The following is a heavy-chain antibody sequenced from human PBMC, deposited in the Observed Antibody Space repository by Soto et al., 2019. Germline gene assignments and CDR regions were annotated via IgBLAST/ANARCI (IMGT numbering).Heavy chain of an antibody. Sequence: PSETLSLTCAVSGGSVTSGGYSWGWIRQPPGKGLEWIGYIFQSGSSLYNPSLKSRVTIAVDRSKNQFSLKLSSVTAADTAVYYCARSGYCGGDCYSPHFDYWGQGTLVTVSS. CDR1: GGSVTSGGYS. CDR2: IFQSGSS. D-gene: IGHD2-21*02. CDR3: ARSGYCGGDCYSPHFDY. V-gene: IGHV4-30-2*01. J-gene: IGHJ4*02.